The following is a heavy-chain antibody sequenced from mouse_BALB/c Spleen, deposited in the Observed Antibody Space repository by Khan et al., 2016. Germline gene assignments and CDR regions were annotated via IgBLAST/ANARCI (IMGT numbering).Heavy chain of an antibody. V-gene: IGHV5-17*02. CDR2: ISGGSNTI. D-gene: IGHD1-1*01. Sequence: EVELVESGGGLVQPGGSRKLSCAASGFTFSNFGMHWVRQAPEKGLEWVAYISGGSNTIFYAATMKGRFTISRDNPKSTLFLHMTSLRSEDTAMYYCARNYYGSGFDYGGQGTTLTVSS. CDR3: ARNYYGSGFDY. J-gene: IGHJ2*01. CDR1: GFTFSNFG.